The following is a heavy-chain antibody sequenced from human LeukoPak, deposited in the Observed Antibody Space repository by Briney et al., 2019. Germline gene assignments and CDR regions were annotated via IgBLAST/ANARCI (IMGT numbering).Heavy chain of an antibody. J-gene: IGHJ5*02. Sequence: PSETLSLTCTVSGGSISSSSYYWGWIRQPPGKGLEWIGSIYYSGSTYYNPSLKSRVTISVDTSKNQFSLKLSSVTAADTAVYYCARGIAAAPYNWFDPWGQGTLVTVSS. V-gene: IGHV4-39*07. CDR3: ARGIAAAPYNWFDP. CDR1: GGSISSSSYY. CDR2: IYYSGST. D-gene: IGHD6-13*01.